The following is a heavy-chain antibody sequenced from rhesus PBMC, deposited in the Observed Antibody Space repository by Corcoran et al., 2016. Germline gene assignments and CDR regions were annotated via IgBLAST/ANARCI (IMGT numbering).Heavy chain of an antibody. CDR2: IFWDDDK. J-gene: IGHJ4*01. V-gene: IGHV2-174*01. Sequence: QVTLKESGPALVKPTQTLTLTCTFSGFSLTTSGMGVGWFRQPPAKALECLALIFWDDDKRYSTSLKSRLTISKDTSKNQVVLTMTNMDPVDTATYYCARLGNFDYWGQGVLVTVSS. CDR3: ARLGNFDY. CDR1: GFSLTTSGMG.